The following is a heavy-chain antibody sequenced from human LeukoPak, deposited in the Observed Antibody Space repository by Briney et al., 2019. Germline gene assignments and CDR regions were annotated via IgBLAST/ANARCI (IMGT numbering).Heavy chain of an antibody. CDR2: LYSDGNT. J-gene: IGHJ4*02. V-gene: IGHV3-53*01. Sequence: GGSLRLSRAASGFTVITNDMTWVRQAPGKGLEWVSVLYSDGNTKYADSVQGRFTISRDNSKNTLYLEMNSLSPDDTPVYYCARGVEPLAANTLAYWGQGTLVTVSS. D-gene: IGHD1-14*01. CDR1: GFTVITND. CDR3: ARGVEPLAANTLAY.